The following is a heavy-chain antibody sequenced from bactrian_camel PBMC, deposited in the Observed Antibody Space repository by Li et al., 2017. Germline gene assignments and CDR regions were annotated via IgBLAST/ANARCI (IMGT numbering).Heavy chain of an antibody. CDR3: ALHAVRISFGRRYCVLSRRTDSGY. Sequence: DVQLVESGGGSVQAGGSLRLSCTASGYTDSSGNCMGWFRQAPGKEREGVALIYTNGGSTYYADSVKGRFTISQDNAKNTVYLQMNSLKPEDTNMYYCALHAVRISFGRRYCVLSRRTDSGYWGQGTQVTVS. J-gene: IGHJ6*01. D-gene: IGHD1*01. V-gene: IGHV3S40*01. CDR2: IYTNGGST. CDR1: GYTDSSGN.